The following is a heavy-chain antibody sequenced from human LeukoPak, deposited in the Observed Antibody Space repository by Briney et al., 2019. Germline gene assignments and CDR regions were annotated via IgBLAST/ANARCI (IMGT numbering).Heavy chain of an antibody. CDR3: AKDESTGGFAPGYFYGMGV. D-gene: IGHD3-16*01. Sequence: GRSLRLSCVVSGFRFDDYGMHWVRQAPGKGLEWVSGISWSGTTTGYADSVKGRFTISRDSAMNSLYLQMDSLRVEDTALYYCAKDESTGGFAPGYFYGMGVWGQGTTVTVSS. CDR2: ISWSGTTT. J-gene: IGHJ6*02. CDR1: GFRFDDYG. V-gene: IGHV3-9*01.